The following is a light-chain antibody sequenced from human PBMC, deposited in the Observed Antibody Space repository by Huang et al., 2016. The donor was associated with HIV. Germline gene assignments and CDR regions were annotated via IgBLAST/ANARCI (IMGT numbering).Light chain of an antibody. CDR3: QQYHAFPLT. J-gene: IGKJ4*01. CDR2: SAS. Sequence: VIWMTQSPPLVSASTGDRVIINCRVGLDINTYLAWYQQKPGKDPELHIYSASVLQDGVPSRFNGSGSGTQFSLTISCLQTEDFATYFCQQYHAFPLTFGAGTKVEI. CDR1: LDINTY. V-gene: IGKV1D-8*03.